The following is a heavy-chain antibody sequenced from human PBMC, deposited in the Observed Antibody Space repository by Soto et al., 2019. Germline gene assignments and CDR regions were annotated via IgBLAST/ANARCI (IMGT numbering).Heavy chain of an antibody. J-gene: IGHJ4*02. CDR3: ARGVVSYDYDSSGYYYFDY. CDR1: GGSISSYY. D-gene: IGHD3-22*01. Sequence: QVQLQESGPGLVKPSETLSLTCTASGGSISSYYWSWIRQPPGKGLEWIGYIYYSGSTNYNPSLKSRVTISVDTSKNQFSLKLSSVTAADTAVYYCARGVVSYDYDSSGYYYFDYWGQGTLVTVSS. V-gene: IGHV4-59*01. CDR2: IYYSGST.